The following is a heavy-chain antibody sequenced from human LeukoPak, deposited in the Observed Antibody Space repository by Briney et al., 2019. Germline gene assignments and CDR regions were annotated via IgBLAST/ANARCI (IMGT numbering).Heavy chain of an antibody. D-gene: IGHD2-2*01. CDR1: GFTFSSYG. J-gene: IGHJ6*03. Sequence: GGSLRLSCAASGFTFSSYGMHWVRQAPGKGLEWVAFIRYDGSNKCYADSVKGRFTISRDNSKNTLYLQMNSLKTEDTAVYYCTTRAHYCSSTSCQPEDYYYYYMDVWGKGTTVTVSS. CDR3: TTRAHYCSSTSCQPEDYYYYYMDV. V-gene: IGHV3-30*02. CDR2: IRYDGSNK.